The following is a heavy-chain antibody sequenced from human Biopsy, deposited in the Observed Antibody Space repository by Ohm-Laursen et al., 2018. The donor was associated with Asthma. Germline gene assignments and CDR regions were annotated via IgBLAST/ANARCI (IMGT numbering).Heavy chain of an antibody. CDR3: ARGPNYHGSGRAPIGMDV. J-gene: IGHJ6*02. V-gene: IGHV4-61*01. CDR1: GGSVSTGSYY. CDR2: FYYTGSD. Sequence: TLSLTCTVSGGSVSTGSYYWSWTRQPPGKGLEWLGYFYYTGSDNYNPSLKSRVTISVDTSKNQFSLRLNSVTAADTAVYYCARGPNYHGSGRAPIGMDVWGQGTTVTVSS. D-gene: IGHD3-10*01.